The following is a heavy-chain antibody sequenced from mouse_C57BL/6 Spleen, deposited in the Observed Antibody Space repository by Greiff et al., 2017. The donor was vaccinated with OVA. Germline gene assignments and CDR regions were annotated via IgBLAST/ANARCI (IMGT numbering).Heavy chain of an antibody. CDR1: GFSFNTYA. V-gene: IGHV10-1*01. CDR3: VRHEDTTAFAY. J-gene: IGHJ3*01. CDR2: IRSKSNNYAT. D-gene: IGHD1-2*01. Sequence: EVQLVESGGGLVQPKGSLKLSCAASGFSFNTYAMNWVRQAPGKGLEWVARIRSKSNNYATYYADSVKDRFTISRDDSESMLYLQMNNLKTEDTAMYYCVRHEDTTAFAYWGQGTLVTVSA.